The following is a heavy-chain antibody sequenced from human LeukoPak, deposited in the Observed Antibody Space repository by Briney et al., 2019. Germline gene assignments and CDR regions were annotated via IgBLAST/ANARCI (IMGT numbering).Heavy chain of an antibody. J-gene: IGHJ6*03. CDR3: ARDHEPMGAYYYYMDV. Sequence: ASVKVSCKASGYTFTGYYMHWVRQAPGQGLEWMGWINPNSGGTNYAQKFQGRVTMTRDTSISTAYMELSRLRSDDTAVYYCARDHEPMGAYYYYMDVWGRGTTVTISS. D-gene: IGHD3-10*01. CDR2: INPNSGGT. CDR1: GYTFTGYY. V-gene: IGHV1-2*02.